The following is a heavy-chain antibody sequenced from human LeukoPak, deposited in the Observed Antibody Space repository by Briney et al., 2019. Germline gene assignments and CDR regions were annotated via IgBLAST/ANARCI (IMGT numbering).Heavy chain of an antibody. J-gene: IGHJ4*02. CDR2: INLNSGGT. Sequence: ASVKVPCKASGYTFTGYYMHWVRQAPGQGLEWMGWINLNSGGTNYAQKFQGRVTMTRDTSISTAYMELSRLRSDDTAVYYCARDIVVVPAAPAYWGQGTLVTVSS. V-gene: IGHV1-2*02. CDR1: GYTFTGYY. D-gene: IGHD2-2*01. CDR3: ARDIVVVPAAPAY.